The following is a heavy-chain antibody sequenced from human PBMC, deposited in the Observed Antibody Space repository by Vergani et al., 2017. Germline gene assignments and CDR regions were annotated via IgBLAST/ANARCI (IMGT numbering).Heavy chain of an antibody. CDR1: GGSFSGYY. V-gene: IGHV4-34*01. D-gene: IGHD2-2*01. Sequence: QVQLQESGPGLVKPSETLSLTCAVYGGSFSGYYWSWIRQPPGKGLEWIGEINHSGSTNYNPSLKSRVTISVDTSKNQFSLKLSSVTAADTAVYYCARDWDSGYCSSTSCYPIGIGYWGQGTLVTVSS. J-gene: IGHJ4*02. CDR3: ARDWDSGYCSSTSCYPIGIGY. CDR2: INHSGST.